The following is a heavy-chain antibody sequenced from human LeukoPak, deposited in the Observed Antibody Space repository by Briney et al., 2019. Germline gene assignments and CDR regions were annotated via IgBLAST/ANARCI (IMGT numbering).Heavy chain of an antibody. CDR1: GGNFISYA. J-gene: IGHJ6*03. Sequence: SVKVSCKASGGNFISYAVSWVRQAPGQGLEWMGGSIPMFGTSKYAPQYQYRLPITTDDSTTTAYMELRRLRSDDTAVYYCAREKRTRFYYYMDGGGKGTTVTVSS. CDR3: AREKRTRFYYYMDG. CDR2: SIPMFGTS. V-gene: IGHV1-69*05. D-gene: IGHD3-16*01.